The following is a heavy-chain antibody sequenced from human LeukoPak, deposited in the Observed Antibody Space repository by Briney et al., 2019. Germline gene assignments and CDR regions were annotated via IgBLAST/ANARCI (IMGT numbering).Heavy chain of an antibody. CDR1: GFTFSSYA. D-gene: IGHD3-10*01. Sequence: GGSLRLSCAASGFTFSSYAMSCVRQAPGKGLEWVSAISGSGGSTYYADSVKGRFTISRDNSKNTLYLQMNRLRAEDTAVYYCAKASNIKVRGVVVDYWGQGTLVTVSS. V-gene: IGHV3-23*01. CDR3: AKASNIKVRGVVVDY. CDR2: ISGSGGST. J-gene: IGHJ4*02.